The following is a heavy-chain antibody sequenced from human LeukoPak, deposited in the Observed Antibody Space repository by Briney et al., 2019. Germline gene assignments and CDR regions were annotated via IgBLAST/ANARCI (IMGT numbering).Heavy chain of an antibody. D-gene: IGHD3-10*01. Sequence: TSETLSLTCTVSGGSISSGDYYWSWIRQPPGKGLEWIGYIYYSGSTYYNPSLKSRVTISVDTSKNQFSLKLSSVTAADTAVYYCARGGIQFGEFPWGQGTLVTVSS. CDR2: IYYSGST. V-gene: IGHV4-30-4*01. CDR3: ARGGIQFGEFP. J-gene: IGHJ5*02. CDR1: GGSISSGDYY.